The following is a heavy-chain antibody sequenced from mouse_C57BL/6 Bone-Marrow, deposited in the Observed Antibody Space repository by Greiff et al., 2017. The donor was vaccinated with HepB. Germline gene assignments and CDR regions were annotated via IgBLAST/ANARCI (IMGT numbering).Heavy chain of an antibody. V-gene: IGHV1-81*01. D-gene: IGHD2-3*01. J-gene: IGHJ2*01. CDR2: IYPRSGNT. Sequence: VQLKESGAELARPGASVKLSCKASGYTFTSYGISWVKQRTGQGLEWIGEIYPRSGNTYYNEKFKGKATLTADKSSSTAYMELRSLTSEDSAVYFCARCDGFPYYFDYWGQGTTLTVSS. CDR1: GYTFTSYG. CDR3: ARCDGFPYYFDY.